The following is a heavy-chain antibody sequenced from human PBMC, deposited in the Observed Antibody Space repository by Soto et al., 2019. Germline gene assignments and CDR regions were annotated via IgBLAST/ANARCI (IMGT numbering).Heavy chain of an antibody. V-gene: IGHV4-39*01. CDR3: ASRLKEPEATEAFDL. J-gene: IGHJ3*01. CDR1: GGSISSTSFF. Sequence: QLQLQESGPGLVKPSETLSLTCSVSGGSISSTSFFWGWVRQPPGGGLDWIASIHSSGSAYYSPPLKSRVNLSIDKSRNQFSLKLRSVTAADTAIYYCASRLKEPEATEAFDLWGQGTMVSVSS. CDR2: IHSSGSA. D-gene: IGHD1-1*01.